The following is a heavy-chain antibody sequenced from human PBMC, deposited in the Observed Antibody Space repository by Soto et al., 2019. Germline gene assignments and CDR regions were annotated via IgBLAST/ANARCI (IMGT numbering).Heavy chain of an antibody. J-gene: IGHJ4*02. D-gene: IGHD2-8*02. CDR2: ISGSGDST. Sequence: GGSLRLSCAASGFTFSSYAMSWVRQAPGKGLEWVSAISGSGDSTYYADSVKGRFTVSRDNSKNTLYLQMNSLSTEDTAVYYCAKRGPGAYFDYWGQGTLVTVSS. CDR1: GFTFSSYA. V-gene: IGHV3-23*01. CDR3: AKRGPGAYFDY.